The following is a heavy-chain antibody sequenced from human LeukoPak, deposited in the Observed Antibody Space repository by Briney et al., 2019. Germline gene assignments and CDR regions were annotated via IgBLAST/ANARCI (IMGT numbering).Heavy chain of an antibody. Sequence: SVKVSCKASGGTFSSYAISWVRQAPGQGLEWMGGIIPIFGTANYAQKFQGRVTITADESTSTAYMELRSLRSDDTAVYYCARDAVVVPAASYAYWGQGTLVTVSS. D-gene: IGHD2-2*01. CDR3: ARDAVVVPAASYAY. CDR2: IIPIFGTA. V-gene: IGHV1-69*01. J-gene: IGHJ4*02. CDR1: GGTFSSYA.